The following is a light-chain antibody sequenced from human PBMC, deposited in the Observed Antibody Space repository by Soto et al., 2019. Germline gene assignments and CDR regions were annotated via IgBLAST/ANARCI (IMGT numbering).Light chain of an antibody. Sequence: EIVLTQSPGTLSLSSGERATLSCRASQSVSSSYLAWYQQKPGQAPRLLIYGASGRATGIPDRFSGSGSETDFTLTISRLEPEDFAVYYCQQYGSSPLTFGGGTKVEIK. CDR2: GAS. J-gene: IGKJ4*01. CDR1: QSVSSSY. V-gene: IGKV3-20*01. CDR3: QQYGSSPLT.